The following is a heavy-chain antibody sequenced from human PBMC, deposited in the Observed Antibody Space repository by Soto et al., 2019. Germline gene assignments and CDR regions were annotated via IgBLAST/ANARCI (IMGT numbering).Heavy chain of an antibody. CDR3: ARPSYCSGGSCSDAFDI. CDR2: INAGNGNT. V-gene: IGHV1-3*01. J-gene: IGHJ3*02. D-gene: IGHD2-15*01. CDR1: GYTFTSYA. Sequence: GASVKVPCKASGYTFTSYAMHWVRQAPGQRFEWMGWINAGNGNTKYSQKFQGRVTITRDTSASTAYMELSSLRSEDTAVYYCARPSYCSGGSCSDAFDIWGQGTMVTVSS.